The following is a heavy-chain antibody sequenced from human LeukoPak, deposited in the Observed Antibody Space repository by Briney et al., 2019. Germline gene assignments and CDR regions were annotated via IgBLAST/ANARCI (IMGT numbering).Heavy chain of an antibody. Sequence: GGSLRLSCAASGFTFSSYWMHWVRQAPGKGLVWVSRINSDGSSTSYADSVKGRFTIPRDNAKNTLYLQMNSLRAEDTAVYYCSTGSGHAFDIWGRGTMVTVSS. J-gene: IGHJ3*02. V-gene: IGHV3-74*01. D-gene: IGHD3-10*01. CDR1: GFTFSSYW. CDR3: STGSGHAFDI. CDR2: INSDGSST.